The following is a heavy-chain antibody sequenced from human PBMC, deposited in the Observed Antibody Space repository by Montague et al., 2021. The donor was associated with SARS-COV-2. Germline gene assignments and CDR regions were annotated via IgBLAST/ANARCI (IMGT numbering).Heavy chain of an antibody. CDR3: ARDTIYGSGSTGFDP. CDR2: LSYDGSNK. D-gene: IGHD3-10*01. V-gene: IGHV3-30-3*01. Sequence: SLRLSCAASGFTFSSYAMHWVRQAPGKGLEWVAVLSYDGSNKYYADSVKGRFTISRDNSKNTLYLQMNSLRAEDTAVYYCARDTIYGSGSTGFDPWGQGTLVTVSS. J-gene: IGHJ5*02. CDR1: GFTFSSYA.